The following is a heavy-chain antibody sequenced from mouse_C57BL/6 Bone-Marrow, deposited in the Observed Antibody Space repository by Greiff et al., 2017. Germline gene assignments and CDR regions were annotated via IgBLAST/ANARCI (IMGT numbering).Heavy chain of an antibody. V-gene: IGHV5-15*01. J-gene: IGHJ4*01. CDR1: GFTFSDYG. CDR3: ARGDYDDAMDY. D-gene: IGHD2-4*01. Sequence: DVMLVESGGGLVQPGGSLKLSCAASGFTFSDYGMAWVRQAPRKGPEWVAFISNLAYSIYYADTVTGRFTISRENAKKTLYREMSSLRSEDTAMYYCARGDYDDAMDYWGQGTSVTVSS. CDR2: ISNLAYSI.